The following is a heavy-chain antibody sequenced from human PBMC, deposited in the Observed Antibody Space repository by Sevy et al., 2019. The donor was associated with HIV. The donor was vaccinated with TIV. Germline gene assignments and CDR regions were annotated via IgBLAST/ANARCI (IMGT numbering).Heavy chain of an antibody. J-gene: IGHJ4*02. CDR2: IYYSGST. Sequence: SETLSLTCTVSGGSISSYYWSWIRQPPGKGLEWIGYIYYSGSTNYNPSLKSRITISVDTSKNQFSLKLSSVTAADTAGYYCARHGDSGSGSYYAPFDYWGQGTLVTVSS. CDR3: ARHGDSGSGSYYAPFDY. CDR1: GGSISSYY. D-gene: IGHD1-26*01. V-gene: IGHV4-59*08.